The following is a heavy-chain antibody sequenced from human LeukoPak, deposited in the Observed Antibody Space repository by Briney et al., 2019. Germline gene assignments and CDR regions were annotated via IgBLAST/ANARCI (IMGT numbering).Heavy chain of an antibody. V-gene: IGHV3-73*01. J-gene: IGHJ5*02. D-gene: IGHD1-26*01. CDR3: TRDSGTYNWFDP. CDR1: GFTFSGSA. CDR2: IDKKDKGYATAT. Sequence: GGSLRLSCAASGFTFSGSAIHWVRQSSGKGLEWVGQIDKKDKGYATATAYAASVKGRFSISRDDSINTAYLQMKSLKTEDTALYYCTRDSGTYNWFDPWGQGTLVTVSS.